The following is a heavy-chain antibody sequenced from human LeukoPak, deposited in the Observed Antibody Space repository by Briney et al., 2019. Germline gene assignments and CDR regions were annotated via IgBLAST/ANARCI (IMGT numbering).Heavy chain of an antibody. CDR1: GVSIGGSSYY. V-gene: IGHV4-39*02. Sequence: TSETLSLTCTVSGVSIGGSSYYWGWIRQPPGKGLEWIGSVFRTGSTYYSASLKSRVSISVDTTKNHFALKVTSVTAADTAMYFCARRLGFYGSGSLNYFDPWGQGILVSVSS. J-gene: IGHJ5*01. D-gene: IGHD3-10*01. CDR2: VFRTGST. CDR3: ARRLGFYGSGSLNYFDP.